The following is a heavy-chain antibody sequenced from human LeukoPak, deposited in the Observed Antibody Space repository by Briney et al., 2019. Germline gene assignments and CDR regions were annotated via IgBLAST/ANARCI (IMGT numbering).Heavy chain of an antibody. CDR2: IYHSGST. Sequence: SETLSLTCTVSGYSISSGYYWGWIRQPPGKGLEWIGSIYHSGSTYYNPSLKSRVTISVDTSKNQFSLKLSSVTAADTAVYYCARGGHIVVVVAAKDYWGQGALVTVSS. V-gene: IGHV4-38-2*02. CDR1: GYSISSGYY. J-gene: IGHJ4*02. CDR3: ARGGHIVVVVAAKDY. D-gene: IGHD2-15*01.